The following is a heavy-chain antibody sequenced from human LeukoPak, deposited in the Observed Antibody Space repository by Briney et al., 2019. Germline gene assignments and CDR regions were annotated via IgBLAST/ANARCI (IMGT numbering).Heavy chain of an antibody. CDR2: INPNSGGT. CDR1: GYTFTGYY. J-gene: IGHJ4*02. CDR3: ARDGRYNWKVPDY. D-gene: IGHD1-20*01. Sequence: EASVKVSCKASGYTFTGYYMHWVRQAPGQGLEWMGWINPNSGGTNYAQKFQGRVTMTRDTSISTAYMELSRLRSDDTAVYYCARDGRYNWKVPDYWGQGTLVTVSS. V-gene: IGHV1-2*02.